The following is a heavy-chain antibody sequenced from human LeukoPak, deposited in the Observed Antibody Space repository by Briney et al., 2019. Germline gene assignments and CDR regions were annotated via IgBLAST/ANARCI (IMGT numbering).Heavy chain of an antibody. J-gene: IGHJ4*02. CDR2: ISYSGYT. D-gene: IGHD4-17*01. CDR1: GDSVSSRTYY. Sequence: SETLSLTCTVSGDSVSSRTYYWSWIRQPAGKGLEWLGFISYSGYTKYNPSLESRITISVDTSRNQFSLKLSSVTAADTDVYYCARVNTVTAGVLWYFDYWGQGTLVTVSS. V-gene: IGHV4-61*01. CDR3: ARVNTVTAGVLWYFDY.